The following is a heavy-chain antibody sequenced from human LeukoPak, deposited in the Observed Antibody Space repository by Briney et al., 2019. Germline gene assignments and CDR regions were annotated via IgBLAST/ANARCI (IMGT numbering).Heavy chain of an antibody. J-gene: IGHJ4*02. CDR3: ATRDRNNGVDY. V-gene: IGHV3-53*01. D-gene: IGHD2-8*01. CDR2: IYSGGDT. CDR1: EFTVYNSY. Sequence: GGSLRLSCAVSEFTVYNSYMSWVRQAPGKGLEWVSIIYSGGDTFYVDSVKGRFTISRDKSKSTVYLQMNSLRAEDTAVYYCATRDRNNGVDYWGQGTQVTVSS.